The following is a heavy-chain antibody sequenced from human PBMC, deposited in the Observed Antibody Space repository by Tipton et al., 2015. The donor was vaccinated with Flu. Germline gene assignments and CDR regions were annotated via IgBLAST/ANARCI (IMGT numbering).Heavy chain of an antibody. CDR1: SGSIRSTNYF. Sequence: TLSLTCTVSSGSIRSTNYFCAWIRQPPGKRLELIGSIYPSGTTYYNPSLKSRVTISVDTSKNQFSLWLSSVTAADTAVYYCARHVGESTVIAIYYFDYWGQGTLVTVSS. D-gene: IGHD3-10*01. CDR2: IYPSGTT. CDR3: ARHVGESTVIAIYYFDY. J-gene: IGHJ4*02. V-gene: IGHV4-39*01.